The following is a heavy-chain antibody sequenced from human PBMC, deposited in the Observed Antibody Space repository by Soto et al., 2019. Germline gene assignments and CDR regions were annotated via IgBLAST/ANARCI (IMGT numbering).Heavy chain of an antibody. Sequence: SETLSLTCTVSGGSISSSSYYWGWIRQPPGKGLEWIGSIYYSGSTYNNPSLKSRITISVDTSKTQFSLDLNSVTAADTAVYYCARGPSGDKVDYWGQGILVTVSS. V-gene: IGHV4-39*01. D-gene: IGHD7-27*01. CDR2: IYYSGST. J-gene: IGHJ4*02. CDR1: GGSISSSSYY. CDR3: ARGPSGDKVDY.